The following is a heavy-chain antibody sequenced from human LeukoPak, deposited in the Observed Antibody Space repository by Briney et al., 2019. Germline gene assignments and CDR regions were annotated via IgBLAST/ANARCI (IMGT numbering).Heavy chain of an antibody. D-gene: IGHD4-17*01. Sequence: ASVKVSCKASGYTFTGYYMHWVRQAPGQGLEWMGWINPNSGCTNYAQKFQGRVTMTRDTSISTAYMELSRLRSDDAAVYYCARSWSYGDYGNWFDPWGQGTLVTVSS. V-gene: IGHV1-2*02. CDR2: INPNSGCT. CDR3: ARSWSYGDYGNWFDP. CDR1: GYTFTGYY. J-gene: IGHJ5*02.